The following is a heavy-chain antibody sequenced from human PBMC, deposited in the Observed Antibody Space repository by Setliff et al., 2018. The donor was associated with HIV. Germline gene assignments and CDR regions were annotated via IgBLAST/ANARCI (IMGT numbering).Heavy chain of an antibody. V-gene: IGHV4-61*09. J-gene: IGHJ4*02. CDR3: ARVSTDYVWGSFLSSGPYYFDF. CDR2: ISTSGTT. D-gene: IGHD3-16*01. Sequence: TLSLTCTVSGDSISSGSNYWSWIRQPAGMRLEWIGHISTSGTTNYNPSLKSRVTISADTSKSQFSLKLTSVTAADTAAYFCARVSTDYVWGSFLSSGPYYFDFWGQGALVTVSS. CDR1: GDSISSGSNY.